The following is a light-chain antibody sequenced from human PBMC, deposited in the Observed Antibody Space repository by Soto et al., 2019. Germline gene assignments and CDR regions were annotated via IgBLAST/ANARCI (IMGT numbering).Light chain of an antibody. CDR3: RHYGTSEII. Sequence: IVLTQCKGTLSWSPGERATISCMASQSVSTRLAWYQQKPGQPPRLLIYDTSKRATGIPDRFSGSVSGTDFTLSFSRVKPEDFAVFYCRHYGTSEIIFGQGTRLEIK. CDR1: QSVSTR. CDR2: DTS. V-gene: IGKV3-20*01. J-gene: IGKJ5*01.